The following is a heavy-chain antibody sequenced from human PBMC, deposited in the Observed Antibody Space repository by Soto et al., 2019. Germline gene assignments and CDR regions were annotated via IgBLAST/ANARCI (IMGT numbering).Heavy chain of an antibody. CDR1: GFTFSSYA. Sequence: EVQLLESGGGLVQPGGSLRLSCAASGFTFSSYAMSWVRQAPGKGLEWVSAISGSGGSTYYADSVKGRFTISRDNSKNTLYLQMNSLRAEDTAVYYCAKDYYYDSSGYYPTDAFDIWGQGTMVTVS. CDR3: AKDYYYDSSGYYPTDAFDI. J-gene: IGHJ3*02. CDR2: ISGSGGST. D-gene: IGHD3-22*01. V-gene: IGHV3-23*01.